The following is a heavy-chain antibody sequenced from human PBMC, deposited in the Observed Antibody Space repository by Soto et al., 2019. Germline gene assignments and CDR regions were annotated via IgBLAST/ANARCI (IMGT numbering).Heavy chain of an antibody. CDR2: ISSSSSYI. D-gene: IGHD3-22*01. CDR3: ARDDTPMIVVVKDAFDI. CDR1: GFAFSNYA. V-gene: IGHV3-21*01. J-gene: IGHJ3*02. Sequence: EVQLLESGGGLVQPGGSLRLSCAVSGFAFSNYAMTWVRQAPGKGLEWVSSISSSSSYIYYADSVKGRFTISRDNAKNSLYLQMNSLRAEDTAVYYCARDDTPMIVVVKDAFDIWGQGTMVTVSS.